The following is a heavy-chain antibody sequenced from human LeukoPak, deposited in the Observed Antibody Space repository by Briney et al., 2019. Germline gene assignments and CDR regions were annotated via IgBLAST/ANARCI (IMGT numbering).Heavy chain of an antibody. J-gene: IGHJ5*02. D-gene: IGHD6-19*01. V-gene: IGHV3-66*01. CDR3: ATPARGGSALP. Sequence: GGSLRLSCAASGFTVSSNEMSWVRQAPGKGLEWVSSIFPSGGEIHYADSVRGRFTISRDNSKSILSLQINSLRAEDTAVYYCATPARGGSALPWGQGTLVTVSS. CDR1: GFTVSSNE. CDR2: IFPSGGEI.